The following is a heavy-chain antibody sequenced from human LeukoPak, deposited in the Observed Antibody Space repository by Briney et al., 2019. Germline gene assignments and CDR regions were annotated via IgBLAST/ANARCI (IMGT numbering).Heavy chain of an antibody. CDR3: ANYYDSRGHYLFDF. D-gene: IGHD3-22*01. V-gene: IGHV4-39*01. J-gene: IGHJ4*02. CDR2: IYYSGRT. Sequence: SETLSLTCTVSGGSISRGGHYWAWIGQPPGKGLEWIGSIYYSGRTYYHPSLESRVTISVDTSQNQFSLRLTSVTAADTAVYFCANYYDSRGHYLFDFWGQGTLVTVSS. CDR1: GGSISRGGHY.